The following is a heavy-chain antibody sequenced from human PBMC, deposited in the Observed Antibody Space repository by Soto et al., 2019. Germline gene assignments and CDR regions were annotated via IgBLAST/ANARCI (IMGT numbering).Heavy chain of an antibody. CDR2: IYLSGFT. CDR3: ARETYGDYVGYFDP. CDR1: GDSITSSKHY. D-gene: IGHD3-16*01. Sequence: TLSLTCTVSGDSITSSKHYWSWIRQHPGKGLEWIGYIYLSGFTYSTPSLKSRVNMSVDTSKNQFSLKVRSVTAADTAVYYCARETYGDYVGYFDPWSQGTQVTVSS. J-gene: IGHJ5*02. V-gene: IGHV4-30-4*08.